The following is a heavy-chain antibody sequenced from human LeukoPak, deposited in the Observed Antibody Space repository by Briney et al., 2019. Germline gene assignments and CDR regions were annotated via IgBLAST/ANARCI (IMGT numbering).Heavy chain of an antibody. CDR3: AREPLDY. Sequence: HPGGSLRLSCAASGFTFSSYAMSWVRQAPGKGLEWVSYISSSSTIIYNADSVKGRFTISRDNAKNSLFLQMNSLRDEDTAVYYCAREPLDYWGQGTLVTVSS. J-gene: IGHJ4*02. CDR1: GFTFSSYA. CDR2: ISSSSTII. V-gene: IGHV3-48*02.